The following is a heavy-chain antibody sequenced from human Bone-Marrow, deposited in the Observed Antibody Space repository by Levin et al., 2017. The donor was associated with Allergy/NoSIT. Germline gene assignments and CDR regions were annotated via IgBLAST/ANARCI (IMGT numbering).Heavy chain of an antibody. V-gene: IGHV3-48*03. CDR1: GFTFNTYE. CDR2: ITTSGSTM. Sequence: PGESLKISCAASGFTFNTYEMNWVRQAPGKGLEWLSYITTSGSTMYYADSVKGRFTISRDNAKNSLYLQMNSLRADDTAVYYCARDGAIFGGDNYFDYWGQGTLVTVSS. D-gene: IGHD3-3*01. J-gene: IGHJ4*02. CDR3: ARDGAIFGGDNYFDY.